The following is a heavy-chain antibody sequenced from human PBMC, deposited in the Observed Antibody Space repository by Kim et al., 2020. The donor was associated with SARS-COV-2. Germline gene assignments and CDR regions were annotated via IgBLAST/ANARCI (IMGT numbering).Heavy chain of an antibody. J-gene: IGHJ4*02. CDR3: ARVGLTGYYIFDY. CDR2: IYYSGST. V-gene: IGHV4-59*13. D-gene: IGHD3-9*01. Sequence: SETLSLTCTVSGGSISSYYWSWIRQPPGKGLEWIGYIYYSGSTNYNPSLKSRVTISVDTSKNQFSLKLSSVTAADTAVYYCARVGLTGYYIFDYWGQGTLVTVSS. CDR1: GGSISSYY.